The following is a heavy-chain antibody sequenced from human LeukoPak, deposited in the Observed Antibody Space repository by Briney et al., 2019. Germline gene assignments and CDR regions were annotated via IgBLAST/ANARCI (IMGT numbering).Heavy chain of an antibody. V-gene: IGHV3-30*18. J-gene: IGHJ4*02. CDR3: AKDHLVVVAATRPDY. CDR2: ISYDGSNK. Sequence: GGSLRLSCAASGFTFSSYGMHWVRQAPGKGLEWVAVISYDGSNKYYADSVKGRFTISRDNSKNTLYLQMNSLRAEDTAVYYCAKDHLVVVAATRPDYWGQGTLVTVSS. CDR1: GFTFSSYG. D-gene: IGHD2-15*01.